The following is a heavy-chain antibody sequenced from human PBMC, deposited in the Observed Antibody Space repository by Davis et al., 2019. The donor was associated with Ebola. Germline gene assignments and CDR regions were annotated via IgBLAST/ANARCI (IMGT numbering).Heavy chain of an antibody. V-gene: IGHV3-66*02. CDR3: ARQTEYYDSSGYHRRDY. CDR1: GFTVSGNY. Sequence: GESLKISCAASGFTVSGNYMTWVRQAPGKGLEWVSVTYSGDTTYYADSVQGRFTVSSDNSENTMYLQINSLGVEDTATYYCARQTEYYDSSGYHRRDYWGQGTLVTVSS. CDR2: TYSGDTT. D-gene: IGHD3-22*01. J-gene: IGHJ4*02.